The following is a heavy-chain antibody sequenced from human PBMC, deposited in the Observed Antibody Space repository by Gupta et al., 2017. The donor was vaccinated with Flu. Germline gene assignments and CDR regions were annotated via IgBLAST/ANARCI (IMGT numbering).Heavy chain of an antibody. Sequence: EMQLVESGGGLVQPGGSLRLSCAASGFTFSTSSLQWVRQAPGKGLVWVSRINPDGSSTTYAESVKGRFTISRDNAKNTLYLQMNSRGDDDTAVYYCATVTSGCWGQGTLVTVSS. CDR3: ATVTSGC. CDR1: GFTFSTSS. CDR2: INPDGSST. V-gene: IGHV3-74*03. D-gene: IGHD4-17*01. J-gene: IGHJ4*02.